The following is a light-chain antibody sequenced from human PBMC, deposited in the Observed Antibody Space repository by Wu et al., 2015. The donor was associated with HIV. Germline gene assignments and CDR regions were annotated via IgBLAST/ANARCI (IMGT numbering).Light chain of an antibody. Sequence: EIVLTQSPATLSLSPGERATLSCRASRSVSNYLAWYQQKPGQAPRLLIYDASNRATGIPARFSGSGSGTDFSLTISSLEPEDFAVYYCQQRSNWPTFGPGTKVDIK. V-gene: IGKV3-11*01. CDR1: RSVSNY. CDR3: QQRSNWPT. J-gene: IGKJ3*01. CDR2: DAS.